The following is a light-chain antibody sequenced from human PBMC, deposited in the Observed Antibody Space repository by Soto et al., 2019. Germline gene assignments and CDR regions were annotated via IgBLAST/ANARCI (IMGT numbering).Light chain of an antibody. CDR3: QHYSSYSEA. CDR1: QTISSW. Sequence: DIQMTQSPSTLSGSVGDRVTITCRASQTISSWLAWYQQKPGKAPKLLIYKASTLKSGVPPRFSGSGSGTEFTLTISSLQPDDFATYYCQHYSSYSEAFGQGTKVELK. CDR2: KAS. J-gene: IGKJ1*01. V-gene: IGKV1-5*03.